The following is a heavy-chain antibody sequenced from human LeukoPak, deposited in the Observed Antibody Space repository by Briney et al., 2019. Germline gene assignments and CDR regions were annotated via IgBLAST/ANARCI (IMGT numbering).Heavy chain of an antibody. CDR2: MNPNSGNT. CDR3: ARSFGWEEIVVVPAAMWLFDY. D-gene: IGHD2-2*01. J-gene: IGHJ4*02. CDR1: GYTFTSYD. Sequence: GASVKVSCKASGYTFTSYDINWVRQATGQGLEWMGWMNPNSGNTGYAQKFQGRVTKTRNTSISTAYMELSSLRSEDTAVYYCARSFGWEEIVVVPAAMWLFDYWGQGTLVTVSS. V-gene: IGHV1-8*01.